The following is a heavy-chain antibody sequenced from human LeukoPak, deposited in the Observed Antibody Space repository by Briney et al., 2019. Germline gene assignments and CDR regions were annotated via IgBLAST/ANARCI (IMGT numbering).Heavy chain of an antibody. J-gene: IGHJ6*03. CDR2: ISTSGSA. CDR3: AREIDCGGYEFYYYMDV. V-gene: IGHV4-4*07. D-gene: IGHD4-17*01. CDR1: GGYITSDD. Sequence: SETLSLSCSVSGGYITSDDWSWVRQPAGKGLEWIGRISTSGSANYNPSLKRRVTISADKSKNQFSLKLTSVTAADTAVYYCAREIDCGGYEFYYYMDVWGKGTTVTVSS.